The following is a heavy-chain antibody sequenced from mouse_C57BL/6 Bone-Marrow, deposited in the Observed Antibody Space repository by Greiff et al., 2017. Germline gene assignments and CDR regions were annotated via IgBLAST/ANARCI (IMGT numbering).Heavy chain of an antibody. V-gene: IGHV1-64*01. J-gene: IGHJ2*01. CDR3: ARSGYFDC. CDR2: IHPNSGST. Sequence: VQLQQPGAELVKPGASVKLSCKASGYTFTSYWMHWVKQRPGQGLEWIGMIHPNSGSTNYNEKFTSKATLTVDKSSSTAYMQLSSLTSEDSAVYYCARSGYFDCWGQGTTLTVSS. CDR1: GYTFTSYW.